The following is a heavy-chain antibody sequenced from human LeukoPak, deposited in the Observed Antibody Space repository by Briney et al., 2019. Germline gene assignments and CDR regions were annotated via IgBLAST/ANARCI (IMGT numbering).Heavy chain of an antibody. CDR3: AELGITMIGGV. D-gene: IGHD3-10*02. CDR1: GLTFSSYE. CDR2: ISSSGTTI. V-gene: IGHV3-48*03. Sequence: GCRRRSCAASGLTFSSYEMNWVRPGTGKGREWGSYISSSGTTIYSAASVKGRFTISRDNAKNSLYLQMNSLRAEDTAVYYCAELGITMIGGVWGKGTTVTISS. J-gene: IGHJ6*04.